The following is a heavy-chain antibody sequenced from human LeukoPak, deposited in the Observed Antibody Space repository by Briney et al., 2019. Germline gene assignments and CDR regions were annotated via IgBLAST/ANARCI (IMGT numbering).Heavy chain of an antibody. CDR1: GGSISSYY. J-gene: IGHJ4*02. CDR3: ARRTQWPYYFDY. Sequence: SETLSLTCTVSGGSISSYYWSWIRQPPGKGLEWIGYIYYSGSTNYNPSLKSRVTISVDTSKNQFSLKLSPVTAADTAVYYCARRTQWPYYFDYWGQGTLVTVSS. V-gene: IGHV4-59*08. CDR2: IYYSGST. D-gene: IGHD6-19*01.